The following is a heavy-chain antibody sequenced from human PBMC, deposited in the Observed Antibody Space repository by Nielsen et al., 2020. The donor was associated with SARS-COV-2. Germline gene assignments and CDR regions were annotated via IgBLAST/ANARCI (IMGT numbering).Heavy chain of an antibody. V-gene: IGHV1-18*01. CDR2: ISAYNGNT. CDR1: GYTFTSYG. CDR3: ARDGGRGYSYGVYWYFDL. J-gene: IGHJ2*01. D-gene: IGHD5-18*01. Sequence: ASVKVSCKASGYTFTSYGISWVRQAPGQGLEWMGWISAYNGNTNYAQKLQGRVTMTTDTSTSTAYMELRSLRSDDTAVYYCARDGGRGYSYGVYWYFDLWGRGTLVTVSS.